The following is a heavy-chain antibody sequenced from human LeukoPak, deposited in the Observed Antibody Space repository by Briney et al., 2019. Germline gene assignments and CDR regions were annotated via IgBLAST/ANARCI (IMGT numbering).Heavy chain of an antibody. CDR1: GYTFTNYG. V-gene: IGHV1-18*01. Sequence: GASVKVSCKASGYTFTNYGISWVRLAPGQGLEYMGWSSPYNGDTNYTPKLQGRVTMTADTSTTTVYMELRSLRSDDTAVYYCARDEDITVVPGAMPFDHWGQGTLVTVSS. CDR3: ARDEDITVVPGAMPFDH. CDR2: SSPYNGDT. J-gene: IGHJ4*02. D-gene: IGHD2-2*01.